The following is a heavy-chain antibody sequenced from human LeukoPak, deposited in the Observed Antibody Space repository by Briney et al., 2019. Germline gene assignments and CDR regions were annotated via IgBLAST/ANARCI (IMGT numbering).Heavy chain of an antibody. D-gene: IGHD4-23*01. V-gene: IGHV1-69*10. CDR3: ARSLIDYGGSYDAFDI. CDR1: GGTFSTYA. Sequence: VKVSCKASGGTFSTYAISWVRQAPGQGLEWMGGITPILGTANYAQKFQGRVTINADQSTSTAYMELSSLRSEDTAVYYCARSLIDYGGSYDAFDIWGQGTMVTISS. J-gene: IGHJ3*02. CDR2: ITPILGTA.